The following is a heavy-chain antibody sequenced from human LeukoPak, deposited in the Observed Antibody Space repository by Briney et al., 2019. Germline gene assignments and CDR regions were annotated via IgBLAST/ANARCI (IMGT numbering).Heavy chain of an antibody. CDR2: IKGTGLTT. CDR3: ARAGELRYMDV. CDR1: GFTVSSNY. V-gene: IGHV3-11*04. D-gene: IGHD3-16*01. Sequence: TGGSLRLSCAASGFTVSSNYMSWVRQAPGKGLEWVSTIKGTGLTTYYADSVKGRFTISRDNAKNSLFLQMSSLRADDTAIYYCARAGELRYMDVWGKGTAVTVSS. J-gene: IGHJ6*03.